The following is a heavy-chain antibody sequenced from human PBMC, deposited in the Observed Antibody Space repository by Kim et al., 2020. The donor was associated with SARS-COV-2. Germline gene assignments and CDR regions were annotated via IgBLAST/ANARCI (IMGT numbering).Heavy chain of an antibody. Sequence: GGSLRLSCAASGFTFSASAMHWVRQASGKGLEWVGRIRSKANSYATAYAASVKGRFTISRDDSKNTAYLQMNSLKTEDTAVYYCAGSGWPNDYYYYYGMDVWGQGTTVTVSS. D-gene: IGHD6-19*01. CDR2: IRSKANSYAT. V-gene: IGHV3-73*01. J-gene: IGHJ6*02. CDR3: AGSGWPNDYYYYYGMDV. CDR1: GFTFSASA.